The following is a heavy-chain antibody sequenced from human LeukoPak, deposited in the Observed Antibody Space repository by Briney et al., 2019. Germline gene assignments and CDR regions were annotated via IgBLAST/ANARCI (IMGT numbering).Heavy chain of an antibody. Sequence: GGSLRLSCAASGFTFSSYVMTWVRQAPGRGLEWVSSIGNSGRDTYYADSMKGRFTISRDNSKSTLFLHMSSLRAGETAIYYCARYCGADSCYSGLDYWGQGALVTVSS. CDR1: GFTFSSYV. CDR3: ARYCGADSCYSGLDY. V-gene: IGHV3-23*01. D-gene: IGHD2-15*01. CDR2: IGNSGRDT. J-gene: IGHJ4*02.